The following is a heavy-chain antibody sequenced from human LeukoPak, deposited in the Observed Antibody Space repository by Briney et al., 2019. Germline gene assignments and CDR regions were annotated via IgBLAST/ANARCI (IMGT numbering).Heavy chain of an antibody. D-gene: IGHD3-3*01. CDR2: ISAYNGNT. J-gene: IGHJ4*02. CDR1: GYTFTIYG. Sequence: ASVKVSCKASGYTFTIYGISWVRQAPGQGLEWMGWISAYNGNTNYAQKLQGRVTMTTDTSTSTAYMELRSLRSDDTAVYYCARVNDFWSGYPLGYWGQGTLVTVSS. CDR3: ARVNDFWSGYPLGY. V-gene: IGHV1-18*01.